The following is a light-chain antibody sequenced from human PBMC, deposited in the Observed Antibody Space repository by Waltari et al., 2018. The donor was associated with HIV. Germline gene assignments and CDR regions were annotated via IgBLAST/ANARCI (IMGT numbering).Light chain of an antibody. CDR3: GTWDSSLSAGV. J-gene: IGLJ2*01. Sequence: QSVLTQPPSVSAAPGQKVTISCSGRSSNIENNYVSWYQQLPGTAPKLLIYDNNKRPSGIPDRFSGSKSGTSATLGITGLQTGDEGDYYCGTWDSSLSAGVFGGGTKLTVL. CDR2: DNN. V-gene: IGLV1-51*01. CDR1: SSNIENNY.